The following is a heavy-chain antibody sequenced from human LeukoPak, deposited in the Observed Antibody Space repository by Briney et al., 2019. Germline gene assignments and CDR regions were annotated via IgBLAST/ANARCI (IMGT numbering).Heavy chain of an antibody. CDR3: ARVPGSLGVRSSWSPFDY. Sequence: ASVKVSCKASGYTFTGHYMHWVRQAPGQGLEWMGWINPNSGGTNYAQKFQGRVTMTRDTSISTAYMELSRLRSDDTAVYYCARVPGSLGVRSSWSPFDYWGQGTLVTVSS. J-gene: IGHJ4*02. D-gene: IGHD6-13*01. CDR1: GYTFTGHY. CDR2: INPNSGGT. V-gene: IGHV1-2*02.